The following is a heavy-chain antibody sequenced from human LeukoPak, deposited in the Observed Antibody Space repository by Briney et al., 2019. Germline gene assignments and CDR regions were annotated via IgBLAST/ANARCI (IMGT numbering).Heavy chain of an antibody. J-gene: IGHJ6*02. D-gene: IGHD6-19*01. CDR1: GGSISSSSYY. V-gene: IGHV4-39*01. CDR2: IYYSGST. CDR3: ARLDSSGWSSILDV. Sequence: SETLSLTCTVSGGSISSSSYYWGWIRQPGGKGLEWIGSIYYSGSTYYNPSLKSRVTISVDTSKNQFSLKLSSVTAADTAVYYSARLDSSGWSSILDVWGQGTTVTVSS.